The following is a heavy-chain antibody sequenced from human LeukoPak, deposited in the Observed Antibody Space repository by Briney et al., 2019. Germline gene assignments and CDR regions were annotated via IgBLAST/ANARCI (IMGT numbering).Heavy chain of an antibody. J-gene: IGHJ4*02. V-gene: IGHV3-21*01. Sequence: PGRSLRLSRAASGFIFSIYDMNWIRQAPGKGLEWVSSISISSSYIYYAGSVKGRFTISRDNAKNSLYLQMNSLRAEDTAVYYCARDSRGGTYSSSWYSDYWGQGTLVTVSS. CDR3: ARDSRGGTYSSSWYSDY. CDR2: ISISSSYI. CDR1: GFIFSIYD. D-gene: IGHD6-13*01.